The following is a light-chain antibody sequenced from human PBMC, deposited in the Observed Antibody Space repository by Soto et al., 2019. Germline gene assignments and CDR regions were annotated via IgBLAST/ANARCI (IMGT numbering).Light chain of an antibody. CDR2: WAS. CDR3: LQFYGIPLT. CDR1: QYILYSSNHKNY. J-gene: IGKJ1*01. Sequence: DIGVTQFPDSLTVSPGETATINCKSSQYILYSSNHKNYISWYQHKLGQPPKLLITWASSREPGVPERFSGSGTGTDFTLTISYLQPEDAANYFCLQFYGIPLTFGRGTRV. V-gene: IGKV4-1*01.